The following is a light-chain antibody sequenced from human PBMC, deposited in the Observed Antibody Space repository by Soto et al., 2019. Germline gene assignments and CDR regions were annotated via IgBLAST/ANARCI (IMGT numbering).Light chain of an antibody. CDR2: WAS. J-gene: IGKJ3*01. CDR1: QSVLDISNNKNC. V-gene: IGKV4-1*01. Sequence: DIAMTQSPDSLAVSLGERATINCKSSQSVLDISNNKNCLAWFQQKPGQPPKLLIYWASTRESGVPDRFTGSGSGTDFTLTISSLQAEDVAIYYCQQFYSNLFTFGPGTKVDIK. CDR3: QQFYSNLFT.